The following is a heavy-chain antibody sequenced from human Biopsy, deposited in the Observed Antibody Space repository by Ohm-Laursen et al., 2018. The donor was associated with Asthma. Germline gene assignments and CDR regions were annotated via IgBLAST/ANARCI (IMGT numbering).Heavy chain of an antibody. CDR1: FSGFF. CDR3: ARDSYSSGLYDDFES. D-gene: IGHD6-19*01. J-gene: IGHJ4*02. CDR2: INGRSNSI. V-gene: IGHV3-11*01. Sequence: FSGFFWTWIRQSPGKGLEWISYINGRSNSIEYADSVKGRFTISRDNAKNSLYLQMNSLRAEDTAVYYCARDSYSSGLYDDFESWGQGTLVTVPS.